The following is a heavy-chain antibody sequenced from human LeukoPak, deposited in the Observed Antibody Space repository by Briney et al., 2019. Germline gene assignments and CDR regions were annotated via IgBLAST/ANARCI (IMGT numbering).Heavy chain of an antibody. J-gene: IGHJ4*02. Sequence: SLRLSCVASGFISDEYTMIWVRQAPGKGLEWVSGFPWNIDLIGYADAIKGRFTISRDNPKNSLYLQMDSLRPEDTALYYCARGGRRGSGGIYKGDYSGQGTLVTVSS. V-gene: IGHV3-9*02. CDR3: ARGGRRGSGGIYKGDY. D-gene: IGHD3-10*01. CDR2: FPWNIDLI. CDR1: GFISDEYT.